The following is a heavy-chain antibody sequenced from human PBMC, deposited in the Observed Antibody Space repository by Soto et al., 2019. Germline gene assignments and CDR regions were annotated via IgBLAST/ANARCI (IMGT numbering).Heavy chain of an antibody. J-gene: IGHJ4*02. D-gene: IGHD1-26*01. Sequence: EVQLVETGGGLIQPGGSLRLSCAASGFTVSSNYINWVRQAPGKGLEWVSVIYSGGRTNYADSVKVRFTISRDNSKNTVFLQMNSLRSEDTALYYCARGGDGSSFDYCGQGTLVTVSS. CDR2: IYSGGRT. V-gene: IGHV3-53*02. CDR3: ARGGDGSSFDY. CDR1: GFTVSSNY.